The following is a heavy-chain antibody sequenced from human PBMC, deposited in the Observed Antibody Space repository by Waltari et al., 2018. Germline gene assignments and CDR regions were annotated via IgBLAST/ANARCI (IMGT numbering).Heavy chain of an antibody. D-gene: IGHD6-13*01. CDR3: AKDWAAAGIRGFDY. CDR1: GFPFGAFA. CDR2: IISGGTT. J-gene: IGHJ4*02. Sequence: EVQLVESGGGLVKPGRSLRLSCTASGFPFGAFAIGWVLQVPGKGLELVSGIISGGTTYYADSVKGRFTISRDNSKNTLYLQMNSLRAEDTAIYYCAKDWAAAGIRGFDYWGQGTLVTVSS. V-gene: IGHV3-23*04.